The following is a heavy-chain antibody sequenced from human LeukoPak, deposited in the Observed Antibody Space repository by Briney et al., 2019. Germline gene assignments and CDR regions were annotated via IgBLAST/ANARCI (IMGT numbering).Heavy chain of an antibody. D-gene: IGHD4-17*01. CDR3: ARDPTVTKQDAFDI. J-gene: IGHJ3*02. CDR1: GFTVSSNY. Sequence: SGGSLRLSCAASGFTVSSNYVSWVRQAPGKGLEWVSVIYSGGSTYYADSVKGRFTISRDNSKNTLYLQMNSLRAEDTAVYYCARDPTVTKQDAFDIWGQGTMVTVSS. V-gene: IGHV3-66*01. CDR2: IYSGGST.